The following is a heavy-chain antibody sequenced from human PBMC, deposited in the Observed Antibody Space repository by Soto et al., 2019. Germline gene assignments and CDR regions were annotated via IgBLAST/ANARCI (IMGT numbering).Heavy chain of an antibody. V-gene: IGHV4-4*07. D-gene: IGHD3-9*01. Sequence: SQTLSLTCNVSGVSVSSYYWNWNRQPAGKGLEWIGRMLNNGKTIYNHSLASRIKMSVDTSKNQFSLRPSSVTAADTAVYSCAGALPDYSYRMDVWGQGTTVTVSS. CDR3: AGALPDYSYRMDV. J-gene: IGHJ6*02. CDR1: GVSVSSYY. CDR2: MLNNGKT.